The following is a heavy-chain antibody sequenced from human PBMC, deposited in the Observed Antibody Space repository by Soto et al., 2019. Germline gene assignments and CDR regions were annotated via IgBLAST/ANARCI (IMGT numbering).Heavy chain of an antibody. Sequence: QVQLVESGGGVVQPGTSLRLSCVASGFIFKKYGMHWVRQAPGKGLEWVTVIWHDGKNYDYADSVRGRFTVSRDNRKNTVYLQMNSLRTEDPAVYYCGRGSGKDEAMDQWGQGTRVSVSS. CDR2: IWHDGKNY. D-gene: IGHD2-2*01. CDR3: GRGSGKDEAMDQ. CDR1: GFIFKKYG. J-gene: IGHJ4*02. V-gene: IGHV3-33*01.